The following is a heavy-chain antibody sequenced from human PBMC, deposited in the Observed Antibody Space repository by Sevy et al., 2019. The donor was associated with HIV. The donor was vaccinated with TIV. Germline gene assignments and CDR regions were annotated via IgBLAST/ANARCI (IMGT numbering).Heavy chain of an antibody. D-gene: IGHD6-13*01. J-gene: IGHJ3*02. CDR3: ARGSNIAAAGTRDAFDI. CDR1: GGSISSGGYY. V-gene: IGHV4-31*03. Sequence: SETLSLTCTVSGGSISSGGYYWSWIRQHPGKGLEWIGYIYYSGSTYYNPSLKSRVTISVDTSKNQFSLKLSSVTAADTAVYYCARGSNIAAAGTRDAFDIWVQGTMVTVSS. CDR2: IYYSGST.